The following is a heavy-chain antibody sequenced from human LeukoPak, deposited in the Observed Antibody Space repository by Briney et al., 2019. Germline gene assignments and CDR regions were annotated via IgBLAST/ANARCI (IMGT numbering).Heavy chain of an antibody. CDR3: ARGTLAVRY. Sequence: ASVKVSCKASGYTFTGYYMHWVRQATGQGLEWMGWMNPNSGNTGYAQKFQGRVTMTRNTSISTAYMELSSLRSEDTAVYYCARGTLAVRYWGQGTLVTVSS. CDR2: MNPNSGNT. J-gene: IGHJ4*02. CDR1: GYTFTGYY. V-gene: IGHV1-8*02. D-gene: IGHD6-19*01.